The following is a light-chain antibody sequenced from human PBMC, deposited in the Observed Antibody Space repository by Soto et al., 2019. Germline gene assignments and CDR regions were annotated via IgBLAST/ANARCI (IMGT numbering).Light chain of an antibody. V-gene: IGKV3-15*01. CDR1: QSVRSN. J-gene: IGKJ2*01. CDR2: GAS. Sequence: EIVMTQSPATLSVSPGERVTLSCWASQSVRSNLAWYQQKPGQAPRLLIYGASTRATGIPARFSGSGSGTEFTLTISSQQSEDFAVYYCQQYNNWPPLYTFGQGTKLEI. CDR3: QQYNNWPPLYT.